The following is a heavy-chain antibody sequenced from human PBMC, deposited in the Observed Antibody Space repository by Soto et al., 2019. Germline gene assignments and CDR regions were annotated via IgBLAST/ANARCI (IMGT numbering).Heavy chain of an antibody. CDR3: ARAEEMVVAAGTFDI. J-gene: IGHJ3*02. V-gene: IGHV4-31*03. Sequence: QVQLQESGPGLLKPSQTLSLTCTVSGGSISSGGYYWSWIRQHPGKGLEWIGYIYYSGSTYYNPCLKSRVTISVDTSKNQFSLKLSSVSAAYTALYYCARAEEMVVAAGTFDIWGQGTMVTVSS. CDR2: IYYSGST. D-gene: IGHD2-15*01. CDR1: GGSISSGGYY.